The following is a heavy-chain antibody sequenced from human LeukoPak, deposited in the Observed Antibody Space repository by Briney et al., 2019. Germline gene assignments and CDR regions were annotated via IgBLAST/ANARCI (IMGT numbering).Heavy chain of an antibody. Sequence: ASVKVSCKASGYTFTDYYMHWVRQAPGQGLEWMGWIHPKSGGTNYAQKFQDRVTMSRDTSTTTAYMELSRLRSDDTAVYYCAATNWAAGVAFDYWGQGTLVIVSS. J-gene: IGHJ4*02. D-gene: IGHD7-27*01. CDR1: GYTFTDYY. CDR3: AATNWAAGVAFDY. V-gene: IGHV1-2*02. CDR2: IHPKSGGT.